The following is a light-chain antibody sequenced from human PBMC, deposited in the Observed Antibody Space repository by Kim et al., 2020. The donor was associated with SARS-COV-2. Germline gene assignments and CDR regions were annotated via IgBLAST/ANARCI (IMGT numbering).Light chain of an antibody. Sequence: QSALTQPPSASGSPGQSVTISCTGTSSDIGGYNYVSWYQQHAGKVPKLMIYEVSKRPSGVPDRFSGSKSDNTASLTVSGLQAEDEADYYCSSYAGSNNLVVFGGGTQLTVL. CDR1: SSDIGGYNY. V-gene: IGLV2-8*01. CDR2: EVS. CDR3: SSYAGSNNLVV. J-gene: IGLJ2*01.